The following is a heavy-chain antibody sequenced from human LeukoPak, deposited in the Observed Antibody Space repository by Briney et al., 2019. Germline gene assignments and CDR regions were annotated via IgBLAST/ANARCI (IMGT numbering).Heavy chain of an antibody. V-gene: IGHV3-48*01. D-gene: IGHD6-6*01. CDR3: ARDMYSSSSSDAFDI. CDR2: ISSSSSTI. J-gene: IGHJ3*02. CDR1: GFTFSSYS. Sequence: GGSLRLSCAASGFTFSSYSMNWVRQAPGKGLEWVSYISSSSSTIYYADSVKGRFTISRDNAKNSLYLQMNSLRAEDTAVYYCARDMYSSSSSDAFDIWGQGTMVTVSS.